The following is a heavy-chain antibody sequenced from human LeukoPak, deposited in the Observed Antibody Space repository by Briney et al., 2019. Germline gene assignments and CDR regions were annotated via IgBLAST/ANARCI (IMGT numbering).Heavy chain of an antibody. Sequence: ASVKVSCKASGYTFTSYYMHWVRQAPGQALEWMGIINPSGGSTSYAQKFQGRVTMTRDTSTSTVYMELSSLRSEDTAVYYCARTLRYFDWLLYNWYFDLWGRGTLVTVSS. V-gene: IGHV1-46*01. D-gene: IGHD3-9*01. CDR1: GYTFTSYY. CDR3: ARTLRYFDWLLYNWYFDL. CDR2: INPSGGST. J-gene: IGHJ2*01.